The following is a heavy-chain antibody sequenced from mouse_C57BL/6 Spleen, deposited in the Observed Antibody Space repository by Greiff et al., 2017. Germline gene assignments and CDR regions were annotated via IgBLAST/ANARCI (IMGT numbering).Heavy chain of an antibody. Sequence: EVQLQQSGAELVRPGASVKLSCTASGFPFKDDCMHWVRQRPEKGLEWIGWIGPENGDTEYASKFQGKATITADPSANTASQQLSSLTSEDTAVYYCTSQGSGAMDYWGQGTSVTVSS. V-gene: IGHV14-4*01. CDR1: GFPFKDDC. CDR3: TSQGSGAMDY. J-gene: IGHJ4*01. CDR2: IGPENGDT.